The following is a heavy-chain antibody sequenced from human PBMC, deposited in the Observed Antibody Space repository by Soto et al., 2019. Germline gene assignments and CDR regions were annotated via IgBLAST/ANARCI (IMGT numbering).Heavy chain of an antibody. CDR2: IYYSGST. D-gene: IGHD5-12*01. CDR1: GGSVSSGSYY. J-gene: IGHJ4*02. Sequence: PSETLSLTCTVSGGSVSSGSYYWSWIRQPPGKGLEWIGYIYYSGSTNYNPSLKSRVTISVDTSKNQFSLKLSSVTAADTAVYYCAREGYSGYDENSFDYWGQGTLVTVSS. V-gene: IGHV4-61*01. CDR3: AREGYSGYDENSFDY.